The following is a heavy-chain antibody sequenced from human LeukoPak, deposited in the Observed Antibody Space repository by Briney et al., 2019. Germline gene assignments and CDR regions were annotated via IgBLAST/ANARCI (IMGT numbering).Heavy chain of an antibody. CDR1: GYTFTGYY. V-gene: IGHV1-2*02. J-gene: IGHJ3*02. CDR3: VRGGYGDYGDDAFDI. CDR2: INPNSGGT. Sequence: VASVKDSCKASGYTFTGYYMHWVRQAPGQGLEWMGWINPNSGGTNYAQKFQGRATMTRDTSISTAYMELSRLRSDDTAVYYCVRGGYGDYGDDAFDIWGQGTMVTVSS. D-gene: IGHD4-17*01.